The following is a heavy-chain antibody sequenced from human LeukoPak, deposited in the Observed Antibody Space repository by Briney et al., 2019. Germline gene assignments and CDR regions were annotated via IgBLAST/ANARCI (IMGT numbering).Heavy chain of an antibody. CDR1: GFTFSSYA. CDR2: IKQDGSEK. J-gene: IGHJ3*02. V-gene: IGHV3-7*01. Sequence: GGSLRLSCAASGFTFSSYAMSWVRQAPGKGLEWVANIKQDGSEKYYVDSVKGRFTISRDNAKNSLYLQMNSLRAEDTAVYYCARVLTWNDVSVDAFDIWGQGTMVTVSS. D-gene: IGHD1-1*01. CDR3: ARVLTWNDVSVDAFDI.